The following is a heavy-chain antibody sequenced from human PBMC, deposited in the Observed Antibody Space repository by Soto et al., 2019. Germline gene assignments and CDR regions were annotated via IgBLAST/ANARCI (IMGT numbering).Heavy chain of an antibody. CDR3: AIESGGATATLDYYYFYMDV. J-gene: IGHJ6*03. D-gene: IGHD5-12*01. CDR2: INPNGGVT. CDR1: GDSFNDYY. Sequence: QVQLVQSGAEVRKPGASVTVSCRSSGDSFNDYYIHWVRQAPGQGFEWMGWINPNGGVTKYAQKSQGWVSMTRDTSIRTVYMQLSRLRSDDTAVYYCAIESGGATATLDYYYFYMDVWGTGTTVTVSS. V-gene: IGHV1-2*04.